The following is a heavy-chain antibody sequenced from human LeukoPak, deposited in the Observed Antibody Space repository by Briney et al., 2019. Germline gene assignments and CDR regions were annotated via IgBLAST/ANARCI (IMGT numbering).Heavy chain of an antibody. CDR3: ARQPNYYDTRGYLSHAFDI. CDR2: IYPGDSDT. Sequence: GESLMISCKGSGYRFTSYWIGWVRQMPGKGLEWMGIIYPGDSDTRYSPSFQGQVTISAEKSISTAYLQWNGLKASDTAMYYCARQPNYYDTRGYLSHAFDIWGQGSMLTVSS. J-gene: IGHJ3*02. D-gene: IGHD3-22*01. CDR1: GYRFTSYW. V-gene: IGHV5-51*01.